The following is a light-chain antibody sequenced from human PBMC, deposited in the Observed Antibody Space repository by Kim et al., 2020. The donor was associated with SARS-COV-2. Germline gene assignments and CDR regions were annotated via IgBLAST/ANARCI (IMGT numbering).Light chain of an antibody. CDR1: QDISKF. J-gene: IGKJ4*01. CDR2: DAS. Sequence: DIQMTQSPSSLSASVGDRVTITCQASQDISKFLIWYQQKPGKAPKVVIYDASNLQTGVPSRFSGSGFGTDFIFTISGLQPEDIATYYCQQYDNLPLTFGGGTKVDIK. CDR3: QQYDNLPLT. V-gene: IGKV1-33*01.